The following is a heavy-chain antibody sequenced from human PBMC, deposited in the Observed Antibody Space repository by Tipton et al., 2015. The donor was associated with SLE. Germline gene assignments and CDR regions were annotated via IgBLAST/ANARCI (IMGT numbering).Heavy chain of an antibody. CDR3: ATGYGDDDFYYYYYMDV. CDR2: IYYSGST. V-gene: IGHV4-59*11. CDR1: GGSISSHY. Sequence: TLSLTCTVSGGSISSHYWSWIRQPPGKGLEWIGYIYYSGSTNYNPSLKSRVTISVDTSKNQFSLKLSSVTPADTAVYYCATGYGDDDFYYYYYMDVWGKGTTVTVSS. D-gene: IGHD4-17*01. J-gene: IGHJ6*03.